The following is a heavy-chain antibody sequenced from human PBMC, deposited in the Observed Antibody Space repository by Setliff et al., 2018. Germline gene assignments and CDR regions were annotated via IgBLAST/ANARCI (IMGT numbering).Heavy chain of an antibody. J-gene: IGHJ6*03. CDR2: IIPIFGTT. CDR3: ATDVNQWDPTYMDV. Sequence: GASVKVSCKASGGTFKNYGISWVRQAPGQGLEWMGGIIPIFGTTNYAQKLQGRATMTTDTSTRTAYLELRALTSDDTAVYYCATDVNQWDPTYMDVWGEGTTVTVSS. D-gene: IGHD1-26*01. V-gene: IGHV1-69*05. CDR1: GGTFKNYG.